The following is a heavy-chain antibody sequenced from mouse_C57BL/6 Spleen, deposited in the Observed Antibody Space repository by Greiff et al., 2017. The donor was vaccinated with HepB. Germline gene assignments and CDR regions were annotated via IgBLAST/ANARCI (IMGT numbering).Heavy chain of an antibody. CDR3: ARSEGMVTDAMDY. Sequence: VQLQQSGPELVKPGASVKISCKASGYAFSSSWMNWVKQRPGKGLEWIGRIYPGDGDTNYNGKFKGKATLTADKSSSTAYMQLSSLTSEDSAVYFCARSEGMVTDAMDYWGQGTSVTVSS. D-gene: IGHD2-2*01. CDR1: GYAFSSSW. CDR2: IYPGDGDT. V-gene: IGHV1-82*01. J-gene: IGHJ4*01.